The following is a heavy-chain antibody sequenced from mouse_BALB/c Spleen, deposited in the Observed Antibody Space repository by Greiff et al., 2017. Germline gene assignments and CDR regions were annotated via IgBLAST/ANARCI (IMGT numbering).Heavy chain of an antibody. V-gene: IGHV3-2*02. CDR2: ISYSGST. CDR3: ARSTMITTVYFDY. J-gene: IGHJ2*01. D-gene: IGHD2-4*01. CDR1: GYSITSDYA. Sequence: VQLKESGPGLVKPSQSLSLTCTVTGYSITSDYAWNWIRQFPGNKLEWMGYISYSGSTSYNPSLKSRISITRDTSKNQFFLQLNSVTTEDTATYYCARSTMITTVYFDYWGQGTTLTVSS.